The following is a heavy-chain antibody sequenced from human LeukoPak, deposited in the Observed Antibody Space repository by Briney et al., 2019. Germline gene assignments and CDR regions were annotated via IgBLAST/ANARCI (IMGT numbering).Heavy chain of an antibody. CDR1: GFTFSSYG. CDR2: ISYDGSNK. CDR3: AKSSGWYFDY. Sequence: SGGSLRLSCAASGFTFSSYGMHSVRQAPGKGLEWVAVISYDGSNKYYADSVKGRFTISRDNSKNTLYLQMNSLRAEDTAVYYCAKSSGWYFDYWGQGTLVTVSS. J-gene: IGHJ4*02. V-gene: IGHV3-30*18. D-gene: IGHD6-19*01.